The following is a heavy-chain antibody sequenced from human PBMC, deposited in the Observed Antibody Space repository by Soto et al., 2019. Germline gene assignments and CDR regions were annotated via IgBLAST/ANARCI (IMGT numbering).Heavy chain of an antibody. D-gene: IGHD3-3*01. CDR1: GGSFSGYY. CDR2: INHSGST. CDR3: ARAKYYDFWSGYYIGYYYYGMDV. V-gene: IGHV4-34*01. Sequence: PSETLSLTCAVYGGSFSGYYWSWTRQPPGKGLEWIGEINHSGSTNYNPSLKSRVTISVDTSKNQFSLKLSSVTAADTAVYYCARAKYYDFWSGYYIGYYYYGMDVWGQGTTVTVSS. J-gene: IGHJ6*02.